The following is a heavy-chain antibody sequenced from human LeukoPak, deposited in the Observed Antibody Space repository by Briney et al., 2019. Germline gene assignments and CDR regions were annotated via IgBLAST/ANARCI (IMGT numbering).Heavy chain of an antibody. CDR3: AREGRDCGGDCYSPY. CDR2: VNPNSGAT. V-gene: IGHV1-2*02. Sequence: ASVKVYCKASGYTFSGYYMNWVRQAPGQGLEWMGWVNPNSGATNYAQSFQGRVTMSRDTSISTAYMELSRLRSDDTAVYYCAREGRDCGGDCYSPYWGQGTLVTVSS. J-gene: IGHJ4*02. D-gene: IGHD2-21*02. CDR1: GYTFSGYY.